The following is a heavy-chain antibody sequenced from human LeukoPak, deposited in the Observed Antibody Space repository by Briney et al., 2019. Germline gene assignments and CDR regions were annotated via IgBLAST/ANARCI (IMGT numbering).Heavy chain of an antibody. Sequence: PSQTLSLTCTVSGGSISRGDYYWHWIRQPPGKGLEWIGYIYYSGSTYYNPSLKSRVTISVDTSKNQFSLKLSSVTAADTAVYYCARGTVVVVITSLDPWGQGTLVTVSS. J-gene: IGHJ5*02. V-gene: IGHV4-30-4*08. CDR2: IYYSGST. D-gene: IGHD3-22*01. CDR3: ARGTVVVVITSLDP. CDR1: GGSISRGDYY.